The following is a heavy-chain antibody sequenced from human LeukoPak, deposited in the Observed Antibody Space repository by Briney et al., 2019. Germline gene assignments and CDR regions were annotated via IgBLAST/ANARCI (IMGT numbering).Heavy chain of an antibody. V-gene: IGHV4-31*03. CDR3: ARDTRAMYYYDSSGYYWEYYFGY. D-gene: IGHD3-22*01. Sequence: SETLSLTCTVSGGSISSGGYSWSWIRQHPGKGLEWIGYIYYSGSTYYNPSLKSRVTISVDTSKNQFSLKLSSVTAADTAVYYCARDTRAMYYYDSSGYYWEYYFGYWGQGTLVTVSS. CDR1: GGSISSGGYS. CDR2: IYYSGST. J-gene: IGHJ4*02.